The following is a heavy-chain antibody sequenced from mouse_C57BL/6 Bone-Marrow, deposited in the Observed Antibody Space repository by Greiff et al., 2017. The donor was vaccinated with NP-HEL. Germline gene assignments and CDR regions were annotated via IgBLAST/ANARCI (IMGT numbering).Heavy chain of an antibody. CDR1: GFTFSSYA. V-gene: IGHV5-4*03. J-gene: IGHJ2*01. CDR2: ISDGGSYT. CDR3: ARLGPGGY. D-gene: IGHD4-1*01. Sequence: EVKLVESGGGLVKPGGSLKLSCAASGFTFSSYAMSWVRQTPEKRLEWVATISDGGSYTYYPDNVKGRFTISRDNAKNNLYLQMSHLKSEDTAMYYCARLGPGGYWGQGTTLTVSS.